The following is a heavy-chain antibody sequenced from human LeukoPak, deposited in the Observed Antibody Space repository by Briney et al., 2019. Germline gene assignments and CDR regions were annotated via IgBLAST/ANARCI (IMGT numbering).Heavy chain of an antibody. CDR2: ITSSGSTT. CDR3: AKSRGFFDY. CDR1: GFTFSSQG. J-gene: IGHJ4*02. Sequence: GGSLRLSCASSGFTFSSQGMSWVRQAPGKGLEWVSAITSSGSTTSYAGSVKGRFTISTDNSKNTVYLQMNSLRADDTAVYYCAKSRGFFDYWGQGTLVTVSS. D-gene: IGHD3-3*01. V-gene: IGHV3-23*01.